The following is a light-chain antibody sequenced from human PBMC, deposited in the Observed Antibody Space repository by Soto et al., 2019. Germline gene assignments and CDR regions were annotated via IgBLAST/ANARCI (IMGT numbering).Light chain of an antibody. V-gene: IGLV4-69*01. CDR1: SGHNSYA. J-gene: IGLJ3*02. CDR3: QTWSTDIRV. Sequence: QTVVTQSPSASASLGASVKLTCTLSSGHNSYAIAWHQQQPEKGPRYLMKVNSDGSHSKGDGIPDRFSGSSSWAERYLTISSLQSEDEADYYCQTWSTDIRVFGGGTKLTVL. CDR2: VNSDGSH.